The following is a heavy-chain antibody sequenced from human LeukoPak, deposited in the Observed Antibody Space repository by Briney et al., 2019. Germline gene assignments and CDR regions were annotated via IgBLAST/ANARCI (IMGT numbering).Heavy chain of an antibody. V-gene: IGHV4-31*03. Sequence: SETLSLTCTVSGGSISSGGYYWSWIRQHPGKGLEWIGYIYYSGITYYNPSLKSRVTISVDTSKNQFSLKLSSVTAADTAVYYCARDSYYYDSSGYPGVYHYYYGMDVWGQGTTVTVSS. D-gene: IGHD3-22*01. J-gene: IGHJ6*02. CDR3: ARDSYYYDSSGYPGVYHYYYGMDV. CDR2: IYYSGIT. CDR1: GGSISSGGYY.